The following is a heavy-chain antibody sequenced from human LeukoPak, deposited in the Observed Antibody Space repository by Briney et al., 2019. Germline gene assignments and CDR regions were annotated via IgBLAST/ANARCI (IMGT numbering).Heavy chain of an antibody. J-gene: IGHJ4*02. CDR1: GFTVSSNY. Sequence: PGGSLRLSCAASGFTVSSNYMSWVRQAPGKGLEWVSVIYSGGSTYYADSVKGRFTISRDNSKNTLYLQMNSLRAEDTAVYYCARCGELLHRHNDYWGQGTLVTVSS. CDR2: IYSGGST. CDR3: ARCGELLHRHNDY. D-gene: IGHD1-26*01. V-gene: IGHV3-53*01.